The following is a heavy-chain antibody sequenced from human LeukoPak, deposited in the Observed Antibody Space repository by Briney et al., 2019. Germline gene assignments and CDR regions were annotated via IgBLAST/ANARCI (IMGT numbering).Heavy chain of an antibody. CDR3: AKDISGWPTNAFDI. D-gene: IGHD6-19*01. J-gene: IGHJ3*02. Sequence: GGSLRLSCAASGFTFSSHAMHWVRQAPGKGLEWVAFISYDGSITSHADSVKGRFTISRDNSKNSLYLQMNSLRAEDTALYYCAKDISGWPTNAFDIWGQGTMVTVSS. V-gene: IGHV3-30*04. CDR2: ISYDGSIT. CDR1: GFTFSSHA.